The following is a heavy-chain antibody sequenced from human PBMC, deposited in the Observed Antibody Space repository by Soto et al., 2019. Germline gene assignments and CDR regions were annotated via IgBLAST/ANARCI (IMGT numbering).Heavy chain of an antibody. Sequence: GASVKVSCKASGGTFSSYTISWVRQAPGQGLEWMGRIIPILGIANYAQKFQGRVTITADKSTSTAYMELSSLRSEDTAVYYCTVSGANSRDGMDVWGQGTTVTVSS. J-gene: IGHJ6*02. D-gene: IGHD1-7*01. CDR1: GGTFSSYT. CDR3: TVSGANSRDGMDV. CDR2: IIPILGIA. V-gene: IGHV1-69*02.